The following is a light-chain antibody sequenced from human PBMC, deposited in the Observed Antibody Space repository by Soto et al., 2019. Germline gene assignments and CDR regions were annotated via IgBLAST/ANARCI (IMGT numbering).Light chain of an antibody. Sequence: EIVMTQSPATLSVSPGERATLSCRASQSVSSNLAWYQQKPGQAPRLLIYGASTRATGIPARFSGSGSGTEFTLTISSLQSEDFAAYYCQQYNNWPPVTFGQGTKVEIK. V-gene: IGKV3-15*01. CDR1: QSVSSN. CDR2: GAS. CDR3: QQYNNWPPVT. J-gene: IGKJ1*01.